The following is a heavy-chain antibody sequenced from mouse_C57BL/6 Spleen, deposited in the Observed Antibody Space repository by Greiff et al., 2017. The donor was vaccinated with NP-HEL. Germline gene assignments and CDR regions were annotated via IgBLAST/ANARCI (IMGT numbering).Heavy chain of an antibody. D-gene: IGHD4-1*01. V-gene: IGHV5-17*01. Sequence: EVQRVESGGGLVKPGGSLKLSCAASGFTFSDYGMHWVRQAPEKGLEWVAYISSGSSTIYYADTVKGRFTISRDNAKNTLFLQMTSLRSEDTAMYYCARTAVGRVYWYFDVWGTGTTVTVSS. J-gene: IGHJ1*03. CDR1: GFTFSDYG. CDR3: ARTAVGRVYWYFDV. CDR2: ISSGSSTI.